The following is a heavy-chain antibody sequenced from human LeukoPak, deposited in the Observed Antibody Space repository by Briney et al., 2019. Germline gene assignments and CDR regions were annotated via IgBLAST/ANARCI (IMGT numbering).Heavy chain of an antibody. J-gene: IGHJ4*02. V-gene: IGHV4-59*01. CDR3: ARGPGTYYYDSTTYEDY. CDR2: IYYSGST. D-gene: IGHD3-22*01. Sequence: SETLSLTCTVSGGSISSYYWSWIRQPPGKGLEWIGYIYYSGSTNYNPSLKSRVTISADTSKNQFSLKLSSVTAADTAVYYCARGPGTYYYDSTTYEDYWGQGTLVIVSS. CDR1: GGSISSYY.